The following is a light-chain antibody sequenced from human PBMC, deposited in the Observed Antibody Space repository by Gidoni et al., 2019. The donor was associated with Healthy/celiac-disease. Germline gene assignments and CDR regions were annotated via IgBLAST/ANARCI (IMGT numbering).Light chain of an antibody. CDR2: GAA. V-gene: IGKV4-1*01. CDR1: QSVLYSSNNKNY. Sequence: DIVMTQSPDSLAVSLGARATINCKSSQSVLYSSNNKNYLAWYQQKPGQPPKLLIYGAATRESGGPDRFSGSGSGTEFTLTISSLQAEDVAVYYCQQYYSTPQTFGQXTKVEIK. J-gene: IGKJ1*01. CDR3: QQYYSTPQT.